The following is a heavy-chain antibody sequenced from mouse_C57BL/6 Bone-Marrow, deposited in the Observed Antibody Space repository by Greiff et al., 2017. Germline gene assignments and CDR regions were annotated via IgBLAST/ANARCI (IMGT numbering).Heavy chain of an antibody. CDR3: ARYKGIIYYGNYEYFDV. V-gene: IGHV7-3*01. CDR2: IRNKANGYTT. CDR1: GFTFTDYY. Sequence: EVHLVESGGGLVQPGGSLSLSCAASGFTFTDYYMSWVRQPPGKALEWLGFIRNKANGYTTEYSASVKGRFTISRDNSQSILYLQMNALRAEDSATYYCARYKGIIYYGNYEYFDVWGTGTTVTVSS. D-gene: IGHD2-1*01. J-gene: IGHJ1*03.